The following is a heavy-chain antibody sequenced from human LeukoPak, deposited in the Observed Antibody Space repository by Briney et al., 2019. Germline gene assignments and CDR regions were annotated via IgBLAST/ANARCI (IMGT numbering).Heavy chain of an antibody. Sequence: GGSLRLSCAASGFIFSNYEMTWVRQAPGKGLEWVSYIPGSGSPLYYADSLKGRFTISRDNAKHSLYLQANSLRAEDTAFYYCARVWAWGSGNYFDYWGQGTLVTVSS. CDR1: GFIFSNYE. J-gene: IGHJ4*02. V-gene: IGHV3-48*03. CDR2: IPGSGSPL. CDR3: ARVWAWGSGNYFDY. D-gene: IGHD7-27*01.